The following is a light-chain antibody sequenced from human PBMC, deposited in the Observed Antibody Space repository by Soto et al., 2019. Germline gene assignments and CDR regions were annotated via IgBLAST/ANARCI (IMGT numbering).Light chain of an antibody. CDR2: EVS. CDR1: SSDVGGYNY. J-gene: IGLJ3*02. Sequence: QSALTQPPSASGSPGQSVTISCTGTSSDVGGYNYVSWYQQHPGKAPKLMIYEVSKRPSGVPDRFSASKSATSASLAISGLRSDDEADYYCGAWDDSLSGWVFGGGTKLTVL. CDR3: GAWDDSLSGWV. V-gene: IGLV2-8*01.